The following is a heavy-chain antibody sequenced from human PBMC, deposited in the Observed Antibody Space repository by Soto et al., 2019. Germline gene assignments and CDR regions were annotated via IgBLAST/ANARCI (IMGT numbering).Heavy chain of an antibody. Sequence: ASVKVSCKASGYSFTTYNIHWVRQAPGQGLEWMGVVNPSSGTTSYAQQFQGRVTMTRDTSTSTVYMELSSLRSEDTAVYYCARDTVTTAGYFDYWGQGTLVTVSS. CDR2: VNPSSGTT. CDR1: GYSFTTYN. J-gene: IGHJ4*02. D-gene: IGHD4-17*01. CDR3: ARDTVTTAGYFDY. V-gene: IGHV1-46*01.